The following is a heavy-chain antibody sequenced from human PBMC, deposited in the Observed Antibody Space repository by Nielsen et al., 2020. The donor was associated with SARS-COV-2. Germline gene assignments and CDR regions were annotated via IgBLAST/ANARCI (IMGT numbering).Heavy chain of an antibody. CDR3: ARDHCSSTSCYTPRGEFDP. Sequence: WVRQAPGQGLEWMGGIIPIFGTANYAQKFQGRVTITRDTSASTAYMELSSLRSEDTAVYYCARDHCSSTSCYTPRGEFDPWGQGTLVTVSS. J-gene: IGHJ5*02. D-gene: IGHD2-2*02. CDR2: IIPIFGTA. V-gene: IGHV1-69*05.